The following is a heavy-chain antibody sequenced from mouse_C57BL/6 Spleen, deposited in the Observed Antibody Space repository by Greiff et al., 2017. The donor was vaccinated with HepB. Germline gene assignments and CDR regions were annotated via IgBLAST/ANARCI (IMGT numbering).Heavy chain of an antibody. J-gene: IGHJ4*01. CDR2: IDPSDSET. Sequence: VKLQQPGAELVRPGSSVKLSCKASGYTFTSYWMHWVKQRPIQGLEWIGNIDPSDSETHYNQKFKDKATLTVDKSSSTAYMQLSSLTSEDSAVYYCARSPPKDSNYDYYAMDYWGQGTSVTVSS. V-gene: IGHV1-52*01. CDR3: ARSPPKDSNYDYYAMDY. D-gene: IGHD2-5*01. CDR1: GYTFTSYW.